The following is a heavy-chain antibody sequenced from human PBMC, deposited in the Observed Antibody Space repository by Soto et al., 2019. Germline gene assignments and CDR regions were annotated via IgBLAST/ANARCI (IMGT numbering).Heavy chain of an antibody. CDR2: INWNGGST. J-gene: IGHJ5*02. D-gene: IGHD4-17*01. V-gene: IGHV3-20*01. CDR3: ARARSFDYGDYGEGNWFDP. Sequence: GGSLRLSCAASGFTFDDYGMSWVRQAPGKGLEWVSGINWNGGSTGYADSVKGRFTISRDNAKNSLYLQMNSLRAEDTALYHCARARSFDYGDYGEGNWFDPWGQGTLVTVSS. CDR1: GFTFDDYG.